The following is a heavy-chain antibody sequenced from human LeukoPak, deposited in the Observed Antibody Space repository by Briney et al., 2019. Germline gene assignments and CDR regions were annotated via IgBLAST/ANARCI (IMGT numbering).Heavy chain of an antibody. D-gene: IGHD4-17*01. V-gene: IGHV5-51*01. Sequence: GESLKISCKGSGYSFTSYWIGWVRQMPGKGLEWMGIIYPGDSDTRYSPSFQGQVTISADKSISTAYLQWSSLKASDIAMYYCARPSGVTTSEVAFDIWGQGTMVTVSS. CDR3: ARPSGVTTSEVAFDI. CDR2: IYPGDSDT. CDR1: GYSFTSYW. J-gene: IGHJ3*02.